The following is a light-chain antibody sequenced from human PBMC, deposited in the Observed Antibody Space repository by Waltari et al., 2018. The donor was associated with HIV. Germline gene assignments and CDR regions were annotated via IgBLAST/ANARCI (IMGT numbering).Light chain of an antibody. J-gene: IGKJ5*01. CDR1: ESVSTF. CDR2: GAS. V-gene: IGKV3-20*01. CDR3: QQYGTSPPTT. Sequence: DIELTQSPGTLSLSPGDRATLYCRASESVSTFLAWYRQRPGQAPRLLIYGASIRSTGIPDRFSGSGSGTDFTLTISRLEPEDFAVYYCQQYGTSPPTTFGQGTRLEIK.